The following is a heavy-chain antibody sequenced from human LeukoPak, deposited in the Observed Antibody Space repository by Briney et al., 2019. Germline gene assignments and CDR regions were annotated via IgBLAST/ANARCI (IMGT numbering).Heavy chain of an antibody. CDR2: ISSGSSAI. J-gene: IGHJ4*02. CDR1: GFTFSSYE. D-gene: IGHD4-17*01. V-gene: IGHV3-21*01. CDR3: ARGHTAVTRHFDF. Sequence: GGSLRLSCAASGFTFSSYEMNWVRQAPGKGLEWVSIISSGSSAIFSADALKGRFTISRDDAKNLLYLDMNSLRAEDTAVYYCARGHTAVTRHFDFWGQGALVTVSS.